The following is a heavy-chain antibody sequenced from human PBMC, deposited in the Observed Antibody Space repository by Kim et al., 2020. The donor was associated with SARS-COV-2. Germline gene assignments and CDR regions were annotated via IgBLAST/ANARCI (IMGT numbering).Heavy chain of an antibody. D-gene: IGHD4-17*01. Sequence: TTDYAAPVKGRFTISRDDSKNTRYLQMNSLKTEDTAVYYCTTAYYGDSDVWGQGTTVTVSS. CDR3: TTAYYGDSDV. CDR2: TT. V-gene: IGHV3-15*01. J-gene: IGHJ6*02.